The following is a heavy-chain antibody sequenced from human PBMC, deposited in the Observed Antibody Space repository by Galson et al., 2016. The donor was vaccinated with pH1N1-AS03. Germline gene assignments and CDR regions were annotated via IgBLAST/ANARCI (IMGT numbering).Heavy chain of an antibody. CDR3: AKDLRSKIKVSGFDY. CDR1: GFTFSSFV. CDR2: ITGSGGTT. J-gene: IGHJ4*01. V-gene: IGHV3-23*01. Sequence: SLRLSCAASGFTFSSFVMSWVRQAPGKGLEWVAAITGSGGTTYYGDSVKGRFTVSRDNSNNTLYLELNSLRAGDTAIYYCAKDLRSKIKVSGFDYWGHGALVTVSS. D-gene: IGHD5/OR15-5a*01.